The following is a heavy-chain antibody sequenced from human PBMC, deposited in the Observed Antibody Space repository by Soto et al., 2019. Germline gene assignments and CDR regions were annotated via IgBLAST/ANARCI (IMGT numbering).Heavy chain of an antibody. D-gene: IGHD2-8*02. J-gene: IGHJ3*02. CDR2: ILVDGRT. CDR3: AKATATGGGAFDI. CDR1: GFTLSTFW. Sequence: GGSLRLSCEASGFTLSTFWMSWVRQAPGKGLEWVSTILVDGRTFYVDSVKGRFTISRDSSKNTVYLQMNSLTAGDTALYYCAKATATGGGAFDICGQGTMVTVSS. V-gene: IGHV3-23*01.